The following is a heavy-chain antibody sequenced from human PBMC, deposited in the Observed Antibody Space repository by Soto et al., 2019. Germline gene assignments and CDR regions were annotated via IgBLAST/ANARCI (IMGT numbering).Heavy chain of an antibody. V-gene: IGHV3-30-3*01. Sequence: QVQLVESGGGVVQPGRSLRLSCAASGFTFSSYAMHWVRQAPGKGLEWVAVISYDGSNKYYADSVKGRFTISRDNSKNTLYLQMNSLRAEDTAVYYCARDLREGGYGGQGTLVTVSS. D-gene: IGHD3-16*01. J-gene: IGHJ4*02. CDR2: ISYDGSNK. CDR1: GFTFSSYA. CDR3: ARDLREGGY.